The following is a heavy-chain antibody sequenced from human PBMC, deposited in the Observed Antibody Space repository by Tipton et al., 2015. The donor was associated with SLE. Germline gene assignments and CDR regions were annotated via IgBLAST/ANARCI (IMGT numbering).Heavy chain of an antibody. CDR3: ARDRYGYFYAVDS. CDR2: VSRGGDTI. Sequence: SLRLSCTASGSTFTDYTMTWIRQAPGRGLEWISYVSRGGDTIYYADSVRGRFTLSRDNAKNSLFLQMDNLRPEDTAVYYCARDRYGYFYAVDSWGHGTLVTVSS. CDR1: GSTFTDYT. D-gene: IGHD2-2*03. V-gene: IGHV3-11*01. J-gene: IGHJ5*01.